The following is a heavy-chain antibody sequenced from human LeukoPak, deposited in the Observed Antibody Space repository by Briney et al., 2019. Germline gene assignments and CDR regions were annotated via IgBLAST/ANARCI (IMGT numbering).Heavy chain of an antibody. CDR1: GYNFTSYW. Sequence: GESLQISCQGSGYNFTSYWIGWVRQVPGKGLEWMGIIYPGDSDTRYSPSFQGQVTISADKSISTAYLQWSSLKASDTAMYYCARRSPGETLDYWGQGTLVTVSS. CDR2: IYPGDSDT. CDR3: ARRSPGETLDY. V-gene: IGHV5-51*01. J-gene: IGHJ4*02. D-gene: IGHD2-21*01.